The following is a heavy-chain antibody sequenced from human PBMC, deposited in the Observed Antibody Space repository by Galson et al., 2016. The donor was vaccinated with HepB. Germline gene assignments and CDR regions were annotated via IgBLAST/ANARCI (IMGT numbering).Heavy chain of an antibody. V-gene: IGHV1-69*13. CDR1: GGAFSGYA. CDR2: IIPIFGIT. D-gene: IGHD6-6*01. Sequence: SVKVSCKVSGGAFSGYAISWVRQAPGQGLEWMAGIIPIFGITNIAQKFQGRVTVTADDSTSTAYMELSSLKSDDTAVYYCARLTIASRPGEPFDIWGQGTVVTVSS. CDR3: ARLTIASRPGEPFDI. J-gene: IGHJ3*02.